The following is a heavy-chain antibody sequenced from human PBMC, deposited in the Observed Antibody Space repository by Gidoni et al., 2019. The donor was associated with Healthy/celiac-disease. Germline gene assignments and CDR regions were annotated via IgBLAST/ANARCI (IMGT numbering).Heavy chain of an antibody. V-gene: IGHV3-33*01. CDR3: ARVREMATFDY. CDR2: IWYDGSNN. Sequence: VQLVESGGGVVQPGRSLRLSCAASGFTFSSYGMHWVRQSPGKGLECVAVIWYDGSNNYYADSVKGRFTISRDNSKNTLYLQMNSLIAEDTAVYYCARVREMATFDYWGQGTLVTVSS. D-gene: IGHD5-12*01. J-gene: IGHJ4*02. CDR1: GFTFSSYG.